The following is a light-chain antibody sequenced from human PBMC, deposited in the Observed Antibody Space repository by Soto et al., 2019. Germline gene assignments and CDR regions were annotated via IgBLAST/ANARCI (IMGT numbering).Light chain of an antibody. Sequence: DIVMTQSPLSLPVTPGEPASISCRSSQSLLHSNGYNYLDWYLQKPGQSPQLLIYFVSNRASGVADRFSGRGAGTDFTLRISRVEAEDVGVYYCMQALQTPRTFGQGTKLEIK. CDR2: FVS. J-gene: IGKJ2*01. CDR1: QSLLHSNGYNY. V-gene: IGKV2-28*01. CDR3: MQALQTPRT.